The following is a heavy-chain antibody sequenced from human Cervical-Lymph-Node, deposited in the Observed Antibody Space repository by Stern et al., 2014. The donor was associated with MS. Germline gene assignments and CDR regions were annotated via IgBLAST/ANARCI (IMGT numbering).Heavy chain of an antibody. J-gene: IGHJ4*02. CDR1: GYNFINYY. V-gene: IGHV1-2*06. CDR3: ARELRGGRSGHY. CDR2: INPDVGVT. D-gene: IGHD1-26*01. Sequence: VQLVESGAEGKKPGASVKVSCKTSGYNFINYYLHWVRQAPGQGLEWMGRINPDVGVTAYAQKFQGRVTMTRDTSISTVYMELNRLTSDDTAVYFCARELRGGRSGHYWGQGSLVTVSA.